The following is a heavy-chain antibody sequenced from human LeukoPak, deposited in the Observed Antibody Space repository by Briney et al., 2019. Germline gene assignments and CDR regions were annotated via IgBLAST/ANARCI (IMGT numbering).Heavy chain of an antibody. CDR2: INPSGGST. CDR1: GYTFTSYY. CDR3: AKRRGSGYDLDY. Sequence: ASVKVSCKTSGYTFTSYYMHWVRQAPGQGLERMGIINPSGGSTSYAQKFQGRVTMTRDTSTSTVYMELSSLRSEDTAVYYCAKRRGSGYDLDYWGQGTLVTVSS. J-gene: IGHJ4*02. D-gene: IGHD5-12*01. V-gene: IGHV1-46*01.